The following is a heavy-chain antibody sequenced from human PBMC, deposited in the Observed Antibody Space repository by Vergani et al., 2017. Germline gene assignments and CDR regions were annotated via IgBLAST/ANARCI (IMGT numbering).Heavy chain of an antibody. J-gene: IGHJ4*02. V-gene: IGHV4-31*03. D-gene: IGHD1-26*01. CDR3: ARVRSGSYYSNKSYYFDY. Sequence: QVQLQESGPGLVKPSQTLSLTCTVSGGSISSGGYYWSWIRQHPGKGLEWIGYIYYSGSTYYNPSLKSRVTISVDTSKNQFSLKLSSVPAADTAVYYCARVRSGSYYSNKSYYFDYWGQGTLVTVSS. CDR2: IYYSGST. CDR1: GGSISSGGYY.